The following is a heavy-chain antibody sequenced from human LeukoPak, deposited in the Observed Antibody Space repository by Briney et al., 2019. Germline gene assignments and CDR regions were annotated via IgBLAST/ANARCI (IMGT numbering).Heavy chain of an antibody. V-gene: IGHV3-23*01. Sequence: PGGSLRLSCAGSGFTFNNYAMSWVRQAPGKGLEWVSVISGSDTSTYYADSVKGRFTISRDNSKNTLYLQMNSLRAEDTAVYYCAKDIFFDYWGQGTLVTVSS. CDR2: ISGSDTST. CDR1: GFTFNNYA. J-gene: IGHJ4*02. CDR3: AKDIFFDY. D-gene: IGHD3-9*01.